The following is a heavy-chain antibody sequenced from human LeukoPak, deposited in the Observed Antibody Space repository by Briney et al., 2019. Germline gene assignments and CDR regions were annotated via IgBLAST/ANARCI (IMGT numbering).Heavy chain of an antibody. V-gene: IGHV3-23*01. Sequence: GGSLTLSCAASGFTFKTFAMRWVRPAPGKGREWVSAINPTGDNIYYADSVKGRFNISRDNSRNTCYLQMNSLRVWDTAIYYCAKDLRHRTTCNCYGWLDPWGQGTLVTVSS. D-gene: IGHD2/OR15-2a*01. J-gene: IGHJ5*02. CDR1: GFTFKTFA. CDR3: AKDLRHRTTCNCYGWLDP. CDR2: INPTGDNI.